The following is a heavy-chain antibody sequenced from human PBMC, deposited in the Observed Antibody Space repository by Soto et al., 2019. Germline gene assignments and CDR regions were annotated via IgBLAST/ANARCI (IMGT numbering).Heavy chain of an antibody. Sequence: QVQLVQSGAEVKKPGASVKVSCKASGYTFTSSDINWVRQAPGQGLEWMGGIIPIVGTADYAQKFQGRVSITVDESSSTTYMEVSSLRSEDTAVYYCALGDSSDTGDGYWGQGTLVTVSS. CDR2: IIPIVGTA. CDR3: ALGDSSDTGDGY. CDR1: GYTFTSSD. D-gene: IGHD3-16*01. V-gene: IGHV1-69*01. J-gene: IGHJ4*02.